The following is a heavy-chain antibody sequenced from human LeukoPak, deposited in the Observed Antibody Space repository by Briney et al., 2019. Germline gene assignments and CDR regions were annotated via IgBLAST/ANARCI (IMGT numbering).Heavy chain of an antibody. J-gene: IGHJ4*02. CDR2: ISSDGSNK. V-gene: IGHV3-30*18. Sequence: GGSLRLSCTGSGFTYSEYGMHGGRQAPGKGLEWVAVISSDGSNKYYADSVKGRFSLSRDNSKNTVYVQMNSLRAEVTAVYYCAKYGPAGGCFYVCHWGQGTLLTVSS. D-gene: IGHD3-16*01. CDR3: AKYGPAGGCFYVCH. CDR1: GFTYSEYG.